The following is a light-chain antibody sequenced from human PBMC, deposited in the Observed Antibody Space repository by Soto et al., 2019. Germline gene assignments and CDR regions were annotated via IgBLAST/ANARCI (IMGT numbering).Light chain of an antibody. CDR3: ETWDSNTHTV. V-gene: IGLV4-60*02. CDR2: LEGSGSY. CDR1: SGHSSYI. Sequence: QPVPPQSSSTSASLGSSVKLTCTLSSGHSSYIIAWHQQQPGKAPRYLMKLEGSGSYNKGSGVPDRFSGSSSGADRYLTISNLQFEDEADYYCETWDSNTHTVFGGGTKLTVL. J-gene: IGLJ3*02.